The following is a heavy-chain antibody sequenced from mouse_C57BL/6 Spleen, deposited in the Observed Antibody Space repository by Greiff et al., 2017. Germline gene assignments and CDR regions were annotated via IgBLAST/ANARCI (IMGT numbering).Heavy chain of an antibody. V-gene: IGHV1-85*01. CDR1: GYTFTSYD. D-gene: IGHD1-1*01. CDR2: IYPRDGST. Sequence: QVQLQQSGPELVKPGASVKLSCKASGYTFTSYDINWVKQRPGQGLEWIGWIYPRDGSTKYNEKFKGKATLTVDTSSSTAYIELHSLTSEDSAVYFCARLFYYYGSSPAWFAYWGQGTLVTVSA. CDR3: ARLFYYYGSSPAWFAY. J-gene: IGHJ3*01.